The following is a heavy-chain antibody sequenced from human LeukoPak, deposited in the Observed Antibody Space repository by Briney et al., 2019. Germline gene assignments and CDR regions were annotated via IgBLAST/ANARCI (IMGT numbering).Heavy chain of an antibody. D-gene: IGHD6-13*01. J-gene: IGHJ3*02. CDR1: GFTFSSYS. V-gene: IGHV3-21*01. CDR3: ARDRQQLLDAVDI. CDR2: ISSSSSYI. Sequence: GGSLRLSCAASGFTFSSYSMNWVRQAPGKGLEWVSSISSSSSYIYYADSVKGRFTISRDNAKNSLYLQMNSLRAEDTAVYYCARDRQQLLDAVDIWGQGTMVTVSS.